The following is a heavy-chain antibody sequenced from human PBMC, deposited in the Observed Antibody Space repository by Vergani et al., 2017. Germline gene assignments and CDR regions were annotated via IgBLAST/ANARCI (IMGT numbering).Heavy chain of an antibody. CDR2: ISGSGGST. CDR3: AKDSRYYDSSGYYSD. CDR1: GFTFSSYA. V-gene: IGHV3-23*01. Sequence: EVQLLESGGGLVQTGGSLRLSCAASGFTFSSYAMSWVRQAPGKGLEWVSAISGSGGSTYYADSVKGRFTISRDNSKNTLYLQMNSLRAEDTAVYYCAKDSRYYDSSGYYSDWGQGTLVTVSS. J-gene: IGHJ4*02. D-gene: IGHD3-22*01.